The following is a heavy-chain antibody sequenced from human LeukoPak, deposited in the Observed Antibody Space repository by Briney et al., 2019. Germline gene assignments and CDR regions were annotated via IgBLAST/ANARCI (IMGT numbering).Heavy chain of an antibody. CDR3: ARVSASGSSPMDV. CDR1: GYTFSSHG. V-gene: IGHV1-18*01. D-gene: IGHD3-10*01. CDR2: NSTYNGNT. Sequence: ASVKVSCKASGYTFSSHGISWVRQAPGQGLEWMGWNSTYNGNTNYAQKLQGRVTMTTDTSTSTSYMELRSLRSDDTAVYYCARVSASGSSPMDVWGKGTTVTVSS. J-gene: IGHJ6*04.